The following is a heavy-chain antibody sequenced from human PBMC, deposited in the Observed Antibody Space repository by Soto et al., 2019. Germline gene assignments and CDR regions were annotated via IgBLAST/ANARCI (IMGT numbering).Heavy chain of an antibody. V-gene: IGHV3-33*01. CDR2: IWYDGSNK. CDR1: GFTFSSYG. Sequence: PVGYLRLSCAASGFTFSSYGMHWVRQAPGKGLEWVAVIWYDGSNKYYADSVKGRFTISRDNSKNTLYLQMNSLRAEDTAVYYCARGEFPRDIVVVVAATLDYWGQGTLVTVSS. D-gene: IGHD2-15*01. CDR3: ARGEFPRDIVVVVAATLDY. J-gene: IGHJ4*02.